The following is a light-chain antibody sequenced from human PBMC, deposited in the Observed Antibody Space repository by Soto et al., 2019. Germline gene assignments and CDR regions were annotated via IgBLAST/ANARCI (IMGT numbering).Light chain of an antibody. CDR3: QSWVTGIHI. CDR1: SGHSNYA. J-gene: IGLJ2*01. CDR2: LNNDGSH. V-gene: IGLV4-69*01. Sequence: QLVLTQSPSASASLGASVTLTCTLSSGHSNYAIAWHQQQPEKGPRFLMKLNNDGSHSKGDGIPDRFSGSSSGAERYLTISTLQSEDEADYYCQSWVTGIHIFGGGTKLTVL.